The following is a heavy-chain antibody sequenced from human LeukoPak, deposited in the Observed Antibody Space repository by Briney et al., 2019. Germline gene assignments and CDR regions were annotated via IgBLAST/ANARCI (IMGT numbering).Heavy chain of an antibody. CDR2: ISYDGSNK. V-gene: IGHV3-30*04. D-gene: IGHD6-19*01. Sequence: PGGSLRLSCAASGFTFSSYAMHWVRQAPGKGLEWVAVISYDGSNKYYADSVKGRFTISRDNSKNTLYLQMNSLRAEDTAVYYCAKDLGQWLDHSGCDYWGQGTLVTVSS. CDR3: AKDLGQWLDHSGCDY. CDR1: GFTFSSYA. J-gene: IGHJ4*02.